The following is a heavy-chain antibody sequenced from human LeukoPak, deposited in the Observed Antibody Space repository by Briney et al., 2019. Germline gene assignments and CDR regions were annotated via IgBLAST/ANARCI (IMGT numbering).Heavy chain of an antibody. J-gene: IGHJ5*02. D-gene: IGHD3-10*01. CDR2: INHSGST. CDR3: ASAGIGRITMVRGVIRRGVRWFDP. Sequence: PSETLSLTFSVYGRSFSGYYCRSIRQPPGNGLEWIGQINHSGSTNYNPSLKSRVTISLDTSNNQFSLKLSSVTAADTAVYYCASAGIGRITMVRGVIRRGVRWFDPWGQGTLVTVSS. V-gene: IGHV4-34*01. CDR1: GRSFSGYY.